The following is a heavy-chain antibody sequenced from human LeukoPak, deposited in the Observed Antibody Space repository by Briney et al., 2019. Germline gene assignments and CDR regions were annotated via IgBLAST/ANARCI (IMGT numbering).Heavy chain of an antibody. CDR3: AREPEGSAAGKVGYFQY. J-gene: IGHJ1*01. D-gene: IGHD6-13*01. CDR1: GGTFNSYA. CDR2: IIPIFGTT. V-gene: IGHV1-69*13. Sequence: SVKVSCKTSGGTFNSYAISWVRQAPGQGLEWMGVIIPIFGTTNYAQGFQGRVTITADESTSTVYMYLNSLRSVDTAVYYCAREPEGSAAGKVGYFQYWGQGTLVTVSS.